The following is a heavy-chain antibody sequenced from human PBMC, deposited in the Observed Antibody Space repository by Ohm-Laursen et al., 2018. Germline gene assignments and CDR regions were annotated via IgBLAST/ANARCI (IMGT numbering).Heavy chain of an antibody. J-gene: IGHJ4*02. CDR1: GYTFTGYY. CDR2: INTGGGST. CDR3: ARGQPIDF. V-gene: IGHV1-46*01. Sequence: GASVKVSCKSSGYTFTGYYMHWVRQAPGQGLEWMGIINTGGGSTSHAQKFQGRLTMTRDTSTSTVYMEPSSLRSEDTAMYYCARGQPIDFWGQGTLVTVSS.